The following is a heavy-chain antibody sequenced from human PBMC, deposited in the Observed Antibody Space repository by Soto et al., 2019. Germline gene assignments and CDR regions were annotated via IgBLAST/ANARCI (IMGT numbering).Heavy chain of an antibody. Sequence: QSGGSLRLSCTASGLTFNSQSMSWVRQATGAGLEWVSTISPSGSNTHYADSVKGRFTISRDNSRNRLDLQMSSLRAADTALYYCVSWVSAHFDYWGQGTPVTVSS. CDR3: VSWVSAHFDY. D-gene: IGHD3-16*01. CDR2: ISPSGSNT. V-gene: IGHV3-23*05. CDR1: GLTFNSQS. J-gene: IGHJ4*02.